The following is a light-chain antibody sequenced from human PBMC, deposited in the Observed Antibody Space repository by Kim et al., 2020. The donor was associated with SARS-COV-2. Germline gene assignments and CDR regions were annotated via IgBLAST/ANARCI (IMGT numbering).Light chain of an antibody. J-gene: IGLJ3*02. CDR3: AAWDDSLNGPV. CDR1: SSNIGSNT. CDR2: TNN. V-gene: IGLV1-44*01. Sequence: ELTQPPSASGTPGQRVTISCSGSSSNIGSNTVNWYQQLPGTAPKLLIYTNNQRPSGVPDRFSGSKSGTSASLAIRGLQSEDEADYYCAAWDDSLNGPVFAGGTKLTVL.